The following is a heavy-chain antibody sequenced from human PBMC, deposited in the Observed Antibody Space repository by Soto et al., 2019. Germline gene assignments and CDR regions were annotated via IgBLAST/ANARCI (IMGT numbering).Heavy chain of an antibody. CDR1: GFTFSNYG. J-gene: IGHJ6*02. V-gene: IGHV3-30*18. D-gene: IGHD6-19*01. Sequence: TGGSLRLSCAASGFTFSNYGMHWVRQAPGKGLEWVAVILYDGSKKYYADSVKGRFTISRDNSKNTLYLQMSSLRAEDTALYYCVKDGSSGWPYFDDMDVWGQGTTVTVSS. CDR3: VKDGSSGWPYFDDMDV. CDR2: ILYDGSKK.